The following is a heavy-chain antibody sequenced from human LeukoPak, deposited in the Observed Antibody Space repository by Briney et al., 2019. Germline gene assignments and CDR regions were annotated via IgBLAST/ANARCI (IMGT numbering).Heavy chain of an antibody. D-gene: IGHD4-17*01. CDR2: IYYTGST. CDR1: GGSISSYY. CDR3: ARVGFDYGEVWFDP. Sequence: SETLSLTCPVSGGSISSYYWNWIRQPPGKGLEWIGHIYYTGSTSYNASLRSRVMISMDTFKNQFALKLSSVTAADTAVYYCARVGFDYGEVWFDPWGQGTLVTVSP. J-gene: IGHJ5*02. V-gene: IGHV4-59*01.